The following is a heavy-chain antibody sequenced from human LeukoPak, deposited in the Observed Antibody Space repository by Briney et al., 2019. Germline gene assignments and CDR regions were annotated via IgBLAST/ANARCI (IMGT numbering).Heavy chain of an antibody. CDR2: INYSGST. Sequence: SETLSLTCTVSGGSISSYYWSWVRQPPGKGLEWIGYINYSGSTNYNPSLKSRVTISVDTSKNQFSLKLSSVTAADTAVYYCATQTGYYNPFDNWGQGTLVTVSS. J-gene: IGHJ4*02. V-gene: IGHV4-59*01. CDR3: ATQTGYYNPFDN. CDR1: GGSISSYY. D-gene: IGHD3-9*01.